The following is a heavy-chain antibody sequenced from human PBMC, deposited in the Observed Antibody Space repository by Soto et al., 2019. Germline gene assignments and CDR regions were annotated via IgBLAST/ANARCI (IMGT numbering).Heavy chain of an antibody. D-gene: IGHD3-10*01. CDR3: AIDSPGYILRGVHWFDP. CDR1: GGTFSSYA. J-gene: IGHJ5*02. Sequence: SVKVSCKASGGTFSSYAISWVRQAPGQGLEWMGGIIPIFGTANYAQKFQGRVTITADKSTSTAYMELSSLRSEDSAVYYCAIDSPGYILRGVHWFDPWGQGTLVTV. CDR2: IIPIFGTA. V-gene: IGHV1-69*06.